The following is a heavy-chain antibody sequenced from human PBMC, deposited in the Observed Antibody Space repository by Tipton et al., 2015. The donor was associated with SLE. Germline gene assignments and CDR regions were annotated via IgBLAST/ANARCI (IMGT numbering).Heavy chain of an antibody. Sequence: TLSLTCAVSGGSFSGYYWSWIRRSPEKGLEWIGDISHTGTSNTNPSLRSRVSISVDTSKNQFSLTLSSVTAADTALYYCARVPAVYYYYMDVWGKGTTVTVSS. J-gene: IGHJ6*03. CDR2: ISHTGTS. D-gene: IGHD2-2*01. V-gene: IGHV4-34*01. CDR1: GGSFSGYY. CDR3: ARVPAVYYYYMDV.